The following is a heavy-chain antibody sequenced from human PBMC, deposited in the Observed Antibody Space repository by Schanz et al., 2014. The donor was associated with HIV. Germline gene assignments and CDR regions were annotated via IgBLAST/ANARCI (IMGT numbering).Heavy chain of an antibody. Sequence: QVQLVQSGAALRKPGASVRVSCETSGYTFSDYDINWVRQAPGQGLEWMGGIIPIFGTSNYAQKFQGRVTITADESTSTAYMELSSLRSEDTAVYYCARGQDWPGPQLDHWGHGTLVIVSS. CDR2: IIPIFGTS. J-gene: IGHJ5*02. CDR1: GYTFSDYD. D-gene: IGHD3-9*01. V-gene: IGHV1-69*01. CDR3: ARGQDWPGPQLDH.